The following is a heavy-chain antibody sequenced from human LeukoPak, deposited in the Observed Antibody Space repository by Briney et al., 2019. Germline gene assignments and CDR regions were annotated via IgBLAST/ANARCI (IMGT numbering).Heavy chain of an antibody. V-gene: IGHV4-34*01. D-gene: IGHD3-10*01. J-gene: IGHJ4*02. CDR1: GGSFSGYY. CDR3: ARAGFGLAPHRGTPFDY. CDR2: INHSGGT. Sequence: PSETLSLTCAVYGGSFSGYYWSWIRQPPGKGLEWIGEINHSGGTNYNPSLKSRVTISVDTSKNQFSLKLTSVTAADTAVYYCARAGFGLAPHRGTPFDYWGQGTLVTVSS.